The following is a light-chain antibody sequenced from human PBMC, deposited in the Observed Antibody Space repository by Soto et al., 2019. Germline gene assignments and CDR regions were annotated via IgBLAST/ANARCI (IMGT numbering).Light chain of an antibody. CDR1: QSISSW. Sequence: DIQMTQSPSTLSASVGDRVTITCRASQSISSWLAWYQQKPGKAPKLLIYDASSLESGVPSRFSGSGSGTEFTLTISSLQPDDFATYYCQQYISYSPWTLCQGTNVDIK. CDR2: DAS. CDR3: QQYISYSPWT. V-gene: IGKV1-5*01. J-gene: IGKJ1*01.